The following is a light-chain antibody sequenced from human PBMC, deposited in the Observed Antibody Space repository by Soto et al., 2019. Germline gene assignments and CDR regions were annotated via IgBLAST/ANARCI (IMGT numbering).Light chain of an antibody. CDR3: QHYGTSSPVP. Sequence: EIVLTQSPGTLSLSPGERATLSCRANESVSSSYLAWHQQKPGQAPRLLIYGASSKATGIPDRFSGGGSGTDSILPISRLEHEDFAVFYCQHYGTSSPVPLGQGTKVEIK. J-gene: IGKJ1*01. CDR1: ESVSSSY. CDR2: GAS. V-gene: IGKV3-20*01.